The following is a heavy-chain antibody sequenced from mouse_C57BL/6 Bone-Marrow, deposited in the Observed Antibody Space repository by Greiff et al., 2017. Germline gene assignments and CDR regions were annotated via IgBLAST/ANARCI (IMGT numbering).Heavy chain of an antibody. J-gene: IGHJ3*01. CDR1: GFNIKDDY. V-gene: IGHV14-4*01. CDR3: TTLYYGSEGWFAY. Sequence: EVQLQESGAELVRPGASVKLSCTASGFNIKDDYMHWVKQRPEQGLEWIGWIDPENGDTEYASKFQGKATITADTSSNTAYLQLSSLTSEDTAVYYCTTLYYGSEGWFAYWGQGTLVTVSA. D-gene: IGHD1-1*01. CDR2: IDPENGDT.